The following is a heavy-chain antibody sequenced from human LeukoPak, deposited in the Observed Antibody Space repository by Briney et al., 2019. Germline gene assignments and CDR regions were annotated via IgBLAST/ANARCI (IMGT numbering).Heavy chain of an antibody. J-gene: IGHJ4*02. CDR1: GDSISTDY. D-gene: IGHD1-26*01. CDR3: ARGSGNYLRALDY. V-gene: IGHV4-59*01. Sequence: PSETLSLTCTVSGDSISTDYWNWIRQPPGKGLEWIGYMYYSGRTSNNPSLKSRVTISVDTSKNQFSLKLSSVTTADTAVYYCARGSGNYLRALDYWGQGTLVTVSS. CDR2: MYYSGRT.